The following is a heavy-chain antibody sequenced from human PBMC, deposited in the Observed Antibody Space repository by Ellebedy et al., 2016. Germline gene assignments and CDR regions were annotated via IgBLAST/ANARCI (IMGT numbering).Heavy chain of an antibody. CDR1: GYTFTSFD. Sequence: ASVKVSCKASGYTFTSFDISWVRQAAGQGLEFMGWMNPNSGNTGYAQNFQGRVTMTRNTSISTAYMELSSLRSDDTAVYYCARAIGAGDSWGQGTLVTVSS. V-gene: IGHV1-8*01. CDR3: ARAIGAGDS. D-gene: IGHD6-13*01. J-gene: IGHJ4*02. CDR2: MNPNSGNT.